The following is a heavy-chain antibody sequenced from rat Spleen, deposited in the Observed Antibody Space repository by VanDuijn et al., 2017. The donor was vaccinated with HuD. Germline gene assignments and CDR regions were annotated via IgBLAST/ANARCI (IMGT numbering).Heavy chain of an antibody. CDR1: GFTFTNYY. Sequence: EVQLVESGGGLVQPGRSMKLSCAALGFTFTNYYMAWVRQAPTKGLEWVASIRTGGDKTYYGASVRGRFTISRENAKSILYRQMDSLRSEDTATYSCTRHLTDKSYCDVWGEGVMVAVSS. CDR3: TRHLTDKSYCDV. J-gene: IGHJ2*01. V-gene: IGHV5-25*01. CDR2: IRTGGDKT. D-gene: IGHD5-1*01.